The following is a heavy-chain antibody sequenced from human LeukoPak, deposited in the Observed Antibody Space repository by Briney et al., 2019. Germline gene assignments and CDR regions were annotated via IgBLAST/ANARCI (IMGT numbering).Heavy chain of an antibody. J-gene: IGHJ6*03. D-gene: IGHD3-3*02. V-gene: IGHV3-30*02. CDR3: AKVVLVYYYMDV. Sequence: GGSLRLSCAASGFSFSSHGMHWVRQAPGKGLEWVAFIPYDGSYKYYVDSVKGRFTISRDNSKNTLYLQMNSLRAEDTAVYYCAKVVLVYYYMDVWGKGTTVTVSS. CDR1: GFSFSSHG. CDR2: IPYDGSYK.